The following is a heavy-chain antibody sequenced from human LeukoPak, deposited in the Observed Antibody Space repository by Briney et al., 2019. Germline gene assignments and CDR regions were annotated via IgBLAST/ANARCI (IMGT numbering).Heavy chain of an antibody. D-gene: IGHD3-22*01. CDR3: VREYYYNRGSYRALRY. CDR1: GFTFSNFW. J-gene: IGHJ4*02. V-gene: IGHV3-7*01. CDR2: IKEDGNEK. Sequence: GGSLRLSCAASGFTFSNFWMSWVRQAPGKGLEWVANIKEDGNEKYYVDSVKGRFTISRDNAKNSLYLQMSSLRAEDTAVYYCVREYYYNRGSYRALRYWGEGTLVTVSS.